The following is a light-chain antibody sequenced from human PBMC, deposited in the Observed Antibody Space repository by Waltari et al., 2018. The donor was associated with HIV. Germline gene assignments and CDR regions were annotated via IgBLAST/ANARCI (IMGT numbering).Light chain of an antibody. CDR2: AAS. CDR3: QQSYSSPYS. Sequence: DIQMTQSPSSLSASVGDRVTITCRASQSIGNSLNWYQQKPGKAPDLLIYAASNLQSGVPSRFSGSGSGTDFTLTISSMQREDFATYYCQQSYSSPYSFGQGTNLEIK. J-gene: IGKJ2*01. CDR1: QSIGNS. V-gene: IGKV1-39*01.